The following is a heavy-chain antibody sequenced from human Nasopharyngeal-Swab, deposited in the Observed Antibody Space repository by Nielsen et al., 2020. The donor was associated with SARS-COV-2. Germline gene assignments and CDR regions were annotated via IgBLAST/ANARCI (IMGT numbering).Heavy chain of an antibody. V-gene: IGHV4-39*01. D-gene: IGHD6-13*01. CDR3: ARQVAAAEDFQH. CDR1: GDSISSSSYH. J-gene: IGHJ1*01. Sequence: SEPLPLTCTVSGDSISSSSYHWGWIRQPPGKGLEWIGSIHYSGSTYYNPSLKSRVTISVDTSKNQFSLKLSSVTATDTAVYYCARQVAAAEDFQHWGQCTLVTVSS. CDR2: IHYSGST.